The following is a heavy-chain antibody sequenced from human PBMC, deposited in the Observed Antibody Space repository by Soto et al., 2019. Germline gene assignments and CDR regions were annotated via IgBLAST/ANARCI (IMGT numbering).Heavy chain of an antibody. D-gene: IGHD3-22*01. Sequence: PGGTLRLSRAASGSSLRSYAMHWVRQAPGKGLEYVSAISSNGGSTYYADSEKGRFTISRDNSKHTLDLQMSSLRAEDTAVYYCVKDFDSSGPNYFDYWGQGTLVTVSS. CDR3: VKDFDSSGPNYFDY. J-gene: IGHJ4*02. V-gene: IGHV3-64D*06. CDR1: GSSLRSYA. CDR2: ISSNGGST.